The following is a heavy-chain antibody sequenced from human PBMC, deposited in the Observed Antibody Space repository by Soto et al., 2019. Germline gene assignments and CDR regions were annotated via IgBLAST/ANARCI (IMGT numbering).Heavy chain of an antibody. CDR3: AGFTFGGVIAMYYFDY. V-gene: IGHV4-31*03. Sequence: SETLSLTCTVSGGSISSGGYYWSWIRQHPGKGLEWIGYIYYSGSTYYNPSLKSRVTISVDTSKNQFSLKLSAVTAADTAVYYCAGFTFGGVIAMYYFDYWGQGTLVTVSS. J-gene: IGHJ4*02. D-gene: IGHD3-16*02. CDR1: GGSISSGGYY. CDR2: IYYSGST.